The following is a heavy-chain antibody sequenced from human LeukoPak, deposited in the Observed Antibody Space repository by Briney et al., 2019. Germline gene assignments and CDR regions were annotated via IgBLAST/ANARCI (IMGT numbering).Heavy chain of an antibody. CDR3: ARSDTHHIHSSSWHFDY. J-gene: IGHJ4*02. D-gene: IGHD6-13*01. CDR1: GGSIGTNY. Sequence: SETLSLTCSVSGGSIGTNYWSWIRQVPGKGLEWIGYSSYSGSSNYNPSLKSRVTISVDTSKTQFSLYLNFVTAADTAVYYCARSDTHHIHSSSWHFDYWGQGTLVTVSS. V-gene: IGHV4-59*01. CDR2: SSYSGSS.